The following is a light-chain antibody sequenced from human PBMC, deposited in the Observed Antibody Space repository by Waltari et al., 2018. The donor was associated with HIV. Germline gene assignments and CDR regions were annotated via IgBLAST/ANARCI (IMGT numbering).Light chain of an antibody. J-gene: IGKJ1*01. CDR1: QMVQNK. V-gene: IGKV3-15*01. Sequence: ETVMTQSPATLSASPGERVTLSCRASQMVQNKVVCYHQKPGQSPRILMYGASTGAAGIPGRFSGSGSATQFTLTINSLQSDDSAVYYCQQYKNWLPLTFGQGTKVEIK. CDR3: QQYKNWLPLT. CDR2: GAS.